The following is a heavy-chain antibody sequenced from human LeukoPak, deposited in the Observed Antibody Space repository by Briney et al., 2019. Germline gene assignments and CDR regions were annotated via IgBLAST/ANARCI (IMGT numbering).Heavy chain of an antibody. CDR1: GFTFSSYW. V-gene: IGHV3-7*01. CDR2: IKQDGSEK. D-gene: IGHD6-13*01. Sequence: PGGSLRLSCAASGFTFSSYWMSWVRQAPGKGLEWVANIKQDGSEKYYVDSVKGRFTISRDNAKNSLYLQMNSLRAEDTAVYYCARGPTYSSSWSYPPNPWGQGTLVTVSS. J-gene: IGHJ5*02. CDR3: ARGPTYSSSWSYPPNP.